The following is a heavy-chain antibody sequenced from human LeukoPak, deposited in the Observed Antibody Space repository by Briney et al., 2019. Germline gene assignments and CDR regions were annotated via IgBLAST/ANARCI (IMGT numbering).Heavy chain of an antibody. CDR1: GFTFTSFA. V-gene: IGHV3-23*01. Sequence: PGRSLRLSCAASGFTFTSFAMSWVRQAPGKGLECVSAISSGGGTTYYADSVKGRFTISRDNSKDTIYLQMNSLRAEDTALYYCTKHPWSGSYEVGWFESWGQGTLVTVSS. J-gene: IGHJ5*01. D-gene: IGHD1-26*01. CDR3: TKHPWSGSYEVGWFES. CDR2: ISSGGGTT.